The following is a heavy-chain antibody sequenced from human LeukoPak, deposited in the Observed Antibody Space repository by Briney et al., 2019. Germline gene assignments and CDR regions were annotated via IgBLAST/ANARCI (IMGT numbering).Heavy chain of an antibody. CDR1: GGTFSSYA. J-gene: IGHJ4*02. CDR3: ARGVPRLFDFDSSNFDY. V-gene: IGHV1-69*06. CDR2: IIPIFGTS. D-gene: IGHD3-9*01. Sequence: EASVKVSCKASGGTFSSYAISWVRQAPGQGLEWMGGIIPIFGTSNYAQKFQGRVTITADKSTSTAYMELSSLRSEDTAVYYCARGVPRLFDFDSSNFDYWGQGTLVTVSS.